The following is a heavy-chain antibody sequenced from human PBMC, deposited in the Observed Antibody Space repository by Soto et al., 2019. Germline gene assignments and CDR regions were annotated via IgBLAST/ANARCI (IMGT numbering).Heavy chain of an antibody. CDR3: ARYQMYYDSRYGMDV. D-gene: IGHD3-16*01. J-gene: IGHJ6*02. CDR2: ISYDGSSQ. V-gene: IGHV3-30*04. Sequence: RMVESGGNVVQPGRSLGLSCAVSGFAFSGYAMHWVRQAPGKGLVWVAGISYDGSSQVYADSVKGRFTISRDNSERTLSLQMNSLRPEDTAVYYCARYQMYYDSRYGMDVWGQGTTVTVSS. CDR1: GFAFSGYA.